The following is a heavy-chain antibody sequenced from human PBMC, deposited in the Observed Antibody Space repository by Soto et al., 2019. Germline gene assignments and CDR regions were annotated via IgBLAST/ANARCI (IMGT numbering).Heavy chain of an antibody. Sequence: QVQLVESGGGVVQPGRSLRLSCAASGFTFSSYGMHWVRQAPGKGLEWVAVISYDGSNKYYADSVKGRFTISRDNSKNTLYQQMNSLRAEDTAVYYCAKDRVAALGYYYYGMDVWGQGTTVTVSS. D-gene: IGHD6-6*01. CDR1: GFTFSSYG. V-gene: IGHV3-30*18. CDR2: ISYDGSNK. CDR3: AKDRVAALGYYYYGMDV. J-gene: IGHJ6*02.